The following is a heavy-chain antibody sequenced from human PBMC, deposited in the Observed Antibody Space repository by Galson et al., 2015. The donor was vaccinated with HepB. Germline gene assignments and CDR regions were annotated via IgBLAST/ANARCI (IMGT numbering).Heavy chain of an antibody. CDR1: GGTFSSYT. V-gene: IGHV1-69*02. Sequence: SVKVSCKASGGTFSSYTISWVRQAPGQGLEWMGRIIPILGIANYAQKFQGRVTITADKSTSTAYMELSSLRSEGTAVYYCATDYYGSGRSRDWFDPWGQGTLVTVSS. J-gene: IGHJ5*02. CDR2: IIPILGIA. D-gene: IGHD3-10*01. CDR3: ATDYYGSGRSRDWFDP.